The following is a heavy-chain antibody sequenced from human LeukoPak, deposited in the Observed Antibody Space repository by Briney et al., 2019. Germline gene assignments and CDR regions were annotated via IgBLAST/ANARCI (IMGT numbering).Heavy chain of an antibody. CDR1: GGTFSSYA. D-gene: IGHD3-22*01. Sequence: ASVKVSCKASGGTFSSYAISWVRQAPGQGLEWMGGIIPIFGTANYAQKFQGRVTITADESTSTAYMELSSLRSEDTAVYYCAARGWNYYDSSGYKYYFDYWGQGTLVTVSS. V-gene: IGHV1-69*01. CDR3: AARGWNYYDSSGYKYYFDY. J-gene: IGHJ4*02. CDR2: IIPIFGTA.